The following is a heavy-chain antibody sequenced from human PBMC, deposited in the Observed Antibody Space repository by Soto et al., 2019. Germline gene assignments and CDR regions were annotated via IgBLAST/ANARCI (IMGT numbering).Heavy chain of an antibody. CDR1: GGSISSGGYS. CDR2: IYHSGST. Sequence: PSETLSLTCAVSGGSISSGGYSWSWIRQPPGKGLEWIGYIYHSGSTYYNPSLKSRVTISVDRSKNQFSLKLSSVTAADTAVYYCARGSPAFNFGVAITTNWFDPWGQGTLVTVSS. CDR3: ARGSPAFNFGVAITTNWFDP. J-gene: IGHJ5*02. D-gene: IGHD3-3*01. V-gene: IGHV4-30-2*01.